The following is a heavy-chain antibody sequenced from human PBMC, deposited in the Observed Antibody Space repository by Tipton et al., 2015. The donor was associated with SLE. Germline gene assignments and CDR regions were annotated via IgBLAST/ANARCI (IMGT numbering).Heavy chain of an antibody. D-gene: IGHD4-17*01. CDR3: ARSDYGDDYWYFDL. Sequence: TLSLTCTVSGGSISSGGYYWSWIRQHPGKGLEWIGYIYYSGSTYYNPSLKSRVTISVDTSKNQFSLKLSSVTAADTAVYYCARSDYGDDYWYFDLWGRGTLVTVSS. CDR1: GGSISSGGYY. CDR2: IYYSGST. J-gene: IGHJ2*01. V-gene: IGHV4-31*03.